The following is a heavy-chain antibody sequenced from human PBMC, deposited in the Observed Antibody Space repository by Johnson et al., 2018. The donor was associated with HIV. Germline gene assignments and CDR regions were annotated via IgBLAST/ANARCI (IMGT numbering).Heavy chain of an antibody. Sequence: QVQLVESGGGVVQPGRSLRLSCAASGFTFSSYGMHWVRQAPGKALAWVAVIWYDGSNKYYADSVKGRFTISRDNSKNTLYLQINSLRAEDTAVYYCAKEGGSYSMGRDAFDIWGQGTMVTVSS. CDR3: AKEGGSYSMGRDAFDI. J-gene: IGHJ3*02. CDR1: GFTFSSYG. V-gene: IGHV3-33*06. D-gene: IGHD1-26*01. CDR2: IWYDGSNK.